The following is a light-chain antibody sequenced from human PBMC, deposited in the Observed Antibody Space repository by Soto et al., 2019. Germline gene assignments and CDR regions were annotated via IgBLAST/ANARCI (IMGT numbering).Light chain of an antibody. V-gene: IGKV4-1*01. CDR3: QQYYSTPIT. Sequence: DIVMTQSPDSLAVSLGERATINCKSSQSVYYSSNNKNYLAWYQQRPGQPPKLLIYWASTRESGVTDRFSGSGSGTDFTLTISSLQAEDVAVYYCQQYYSTPITFGQGTRLEIK. CDR1: QSVYYSSNNKNY. J-gene: IGKJ5*01. CDR2: WAS.